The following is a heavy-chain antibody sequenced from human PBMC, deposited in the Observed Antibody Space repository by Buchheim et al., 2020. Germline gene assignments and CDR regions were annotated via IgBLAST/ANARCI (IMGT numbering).Heavy chain of an antibody. D-gene: IGHD2-8*01. Sequence: EVQLVESGGGLVQPGGSLRLSCAASGFTFSSYAMSWVRQAPGKGLEVVSAISGSGGSTYYADSVKGRFTILRDKSKNTLDSQMHSLRAEDTAVYYCAKDHARGLGYFDYWGQGTL. CDR3: AKDHARGLGYFDY. CDR2: ISGSGGST. CDR1: GFTFSSYA. J-gene: IGHJ4*02. V-gene: IGHV3-23*04.